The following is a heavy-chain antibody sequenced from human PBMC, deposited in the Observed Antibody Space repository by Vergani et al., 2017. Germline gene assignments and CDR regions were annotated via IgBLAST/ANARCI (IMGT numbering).Heavy chain of an antibody. CDR2: ISGSGVSA. CDR3: ARETRDTPSSLDY. V-gene: IGHV3-23*01. Sequence: EVQLLESGGGLVQPGGSLRLTCAASEVTFSNYAMNWVRQAPGKGLEWVSGISGSGVSAYYTDSVKGRFTISRDNSKNMLFLQMNNLRTEDTAIYYCARETRDTPSSLDYWGQGTLVTVSS. CDR1: EVTFSNYA. D-gene: IGHD5-24*01. J-gene: IGHJ4*02.